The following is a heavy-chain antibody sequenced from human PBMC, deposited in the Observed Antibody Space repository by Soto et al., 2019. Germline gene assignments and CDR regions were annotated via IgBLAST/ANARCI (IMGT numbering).Heavy chain of an antibody. CDR2: IHPGDSDT. CDR1: GYSFTDYW. Sequence: PGESLKISCEGSGYSFTDYWIAWVRRMPGKGLEWMGYIHPGDSDTRYSPSFQGQVTISADKSINTAYLQWSSLKASDTAMYYCSRNHFWVFGCTHSPYYYYGMDVWGQGTTVTVSS. J-gene: IGHJ6*02. D-gene: IGHD3-3*02. V-gene: IGHV5-51*01. CDR3: SRNHFWVFGCTHSPYYYYGMDV.